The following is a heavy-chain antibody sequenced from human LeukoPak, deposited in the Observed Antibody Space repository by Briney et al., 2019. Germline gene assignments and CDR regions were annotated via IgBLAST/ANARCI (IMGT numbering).Heavy chain of an antibody. CDR2: INPNSGGT. V-gene: IGHV1-2*02. CDR1: GYTFTGYY. Sequence: ASVKVSCKASGYTFTGYYMHWVRQAPGQGLEWMGWINPNSGGTNYAQKFQGRVTMTRDTSISTAYMEPSRLRSDDTAVYYCASALDYGDYVAYYFDYWGQGTLVTVSS. CDR3: ASALDYGDYVAYYFDY. D-gene: IGHD4-17*01. J-gene: IGHJ4*02.